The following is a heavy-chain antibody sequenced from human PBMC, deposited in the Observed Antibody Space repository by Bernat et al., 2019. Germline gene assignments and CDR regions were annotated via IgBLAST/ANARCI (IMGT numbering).Heavy chain of an antibody. CDR3: AGGLGWSSTL. V-gene: IGHV3-7*03. Sequence: EVQLVESGGNLVQPGGSLRLSCAASGFTFSLYWMLWVRQAPGKGLEWVANIKQDGSGKYYVDSVKGRFTVSRDNAEESLYLQMNSLRVEDTALYYCAGGLGWSSTLWGRGTLVTVSS. J-gene: IGHJ2*01. CDR1: GFTFSLYW. CDR2: IKQDGSGK. D-gene: IGHD6-19*01.